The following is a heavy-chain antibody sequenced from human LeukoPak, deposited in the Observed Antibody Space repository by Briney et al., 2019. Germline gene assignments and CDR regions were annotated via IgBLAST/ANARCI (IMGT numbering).Heavy chain of an antibody. CDR3: AGGFYSSSWYRLYAFDI. D-gene: IGHD6-13*01. CDR1: GGTFSSYA. J-gene: IGHJ3*02. Sequence: SVKVSCKASGGTFSSYAISWVRQAPGQGLEWMGGIIPIFGTANYAQKFQGRVTITTDESTSTAYMELSSLRSEDTAVYYCAGGFYSSSWYRLYAFDIWGQGTMVTVSS. CDR2: IIPIFGTA. V-gene: IGHV1-69*05.